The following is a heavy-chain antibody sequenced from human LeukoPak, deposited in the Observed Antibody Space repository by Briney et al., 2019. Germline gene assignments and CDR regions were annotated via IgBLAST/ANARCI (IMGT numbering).Heavy chain of an antibody. Sequence: SETLSLTCAVYGGSFRGCYWGWIRQPPGKGLEWIGSIYYSGSTYYNPSLKSRVTISVDTSKNQFSLKLSSVTAADTAVYYCARDSGDLTDFWGQGTLVTVSS. CDR1: GGSFRGCY. CDR3: ARDSGDLTDF. V-gene: IGHV4-34*01. J-gene: IGHJ4*02. D-gene: IGHD3-10*01. CDR2: IYYSGST.